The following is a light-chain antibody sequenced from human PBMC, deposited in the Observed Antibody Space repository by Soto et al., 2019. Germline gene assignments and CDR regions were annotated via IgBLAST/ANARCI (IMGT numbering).Light chain of an antibody. CDR3: QQYTDSRT. CDR2: GVS. Sequence: EIVLTQSPGTLSLSPGERATLSCRASQSISSSYFAWYQQKPGQAPRLLVYGVSSRATDVPDRFSGSGSGTDFTLTISRLEPEDFAVYYCQQYTDSRTFGKGT. J-gene: IGKJ1*01. V-gene: IGKV3-20*01. CDR1: QSISSSY.